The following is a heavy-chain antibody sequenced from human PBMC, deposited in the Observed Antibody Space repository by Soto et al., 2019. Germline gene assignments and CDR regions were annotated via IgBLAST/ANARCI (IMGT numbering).Heavy chain of an antibody. Sequence: PGVSLRLSCAASGFTFSGHTMSWVRQAPGKGLEWVSAISGSGGSPSYADSVQGRFTISRDNPKNTLYLQMSSLRVEDTAIYYCAKARCTSNTCYVPDHWGQGT. CDR3: AKARCTSNTCYVPDH. CDR1: GFTFSGHT. V-gene: IGHV3-23*01. CDR2: ISGSGGSP. J-gene: IGHJ5*02. D-gene: IGHD2-15*01.